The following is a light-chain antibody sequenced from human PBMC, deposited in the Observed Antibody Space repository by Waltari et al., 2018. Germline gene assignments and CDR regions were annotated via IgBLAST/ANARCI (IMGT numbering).Light chain of an antibody. CDR3: QQRSNWPPYT. V-gene: IGKV3-11*01. CDR2: DAS. Sequence: EIVFTQSPATLSLSPGARATLPCRASQSVSSYLAWYQQKPGQAPRLLIYDASNRATGIPARFSGSGSGTDFTLTISSLEPEDFAVYYCQQRSNWPPYTFGQGTKLEIK. CDR1: QSVSSY. J-gene: IGKJ2*01.